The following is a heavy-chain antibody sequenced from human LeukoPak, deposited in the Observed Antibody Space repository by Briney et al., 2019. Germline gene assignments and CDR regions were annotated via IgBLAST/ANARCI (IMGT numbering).Heavy chain of an antibody. CDR3: ARLAGATTFDY. CDR1: GGSISSSSYS. J-gene: IGHJ4*02. V-gene: IGHV4-39*01. D-gene: IGHD1-26*01. CDR2: IYYGGST. Sequence: PSETLSLTCTVSGGSISSSSYSWGWIRRPPGKGLEWIGSIYYGGSTYYNPSLKSRVTISVDTSKNQFSLKLSSVTAADTAVYYCARLAGATTFDYWGQGTLVTVSS.